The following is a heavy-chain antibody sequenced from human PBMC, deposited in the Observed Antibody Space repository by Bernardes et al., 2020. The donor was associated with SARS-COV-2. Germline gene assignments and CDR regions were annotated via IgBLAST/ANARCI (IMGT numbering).Heavy chain of an antibody. CDR2: INPSGST. J-gene: IGHJ5*02. Sequence: SETLYLTCAVNGGSLNGYYWGWIRQSPEKRLEWIGEINPSGSTDYNPSFQSRVTMSLDISKNHFSLNLRSVTAADTAVYYCARVFKAWGQGTLVTVSS. CDR1: GGSLNGYY. V-gene: IGHV4-34*01. CDR3: ARVFKA.